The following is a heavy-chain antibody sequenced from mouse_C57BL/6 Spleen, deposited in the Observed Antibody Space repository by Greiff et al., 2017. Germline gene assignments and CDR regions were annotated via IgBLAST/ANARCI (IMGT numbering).Heavy chain of an antibody. Sequence: VQLQQSGPELVKPGASVKISCTASGYSFTDYNMNWVKQSNGQSLEWIGVINPNYGTTSYNQKFKGKATLTVDQSSSTAYMQLNSLTSEDSAVYFCARGELTGYAMDYWGQGTSVTVAS. J-gene: IGHJ4*01. V-gene: IGHV1-39*01. CDR3: ARGELTGYAMDY. CDR2: INPNYGTT. CDR1: GYSFTDYN. D-gene: IGHD4-1*01.